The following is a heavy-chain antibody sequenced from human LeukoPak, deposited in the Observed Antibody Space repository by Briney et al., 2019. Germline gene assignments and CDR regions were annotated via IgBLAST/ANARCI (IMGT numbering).Heavy chain of an antibody. J-gene: IGHJ2*01. CDR3: VTGHYDSRMYFDL. Sequence: GGSLRLSCGASGLTFNTYWIHWVRQAPGKGLVWVSQIKFVGSLASYADSVKGRFTISRDNTKNTLYLQMNSLGTEDTAVYYCVTGHYDSRMYFDLWGRGTLVIVSS. D-gene: IGHD3-16*01. CDR1: GLTFNTYW. V-gene: IGHV3-74*01. CDR2: IKFVGSLA.